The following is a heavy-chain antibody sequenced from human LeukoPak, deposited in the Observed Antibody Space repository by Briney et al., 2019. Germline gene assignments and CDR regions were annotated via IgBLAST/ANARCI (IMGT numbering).Heavy chain of an antibody. CDR2: ISYDGSNK. J-gene: IGHJ6*02. CDR1: GCTFSSYA. V-gene: IGHV3-30-3*01. Sequence: GGSLRLSCAASGCTFSSYAMHWVRQAPGKGLEWVAVISYDGSNKYYADSVKGRFTISRDNSKNTLYLQMNSLRAEDTAVYYCARVPGSYPENYYYSMDVWGQGTTVTVSS. D-gene: IGHD1-26*01. CDR3: ARVPGSYPENYYYSMDV.